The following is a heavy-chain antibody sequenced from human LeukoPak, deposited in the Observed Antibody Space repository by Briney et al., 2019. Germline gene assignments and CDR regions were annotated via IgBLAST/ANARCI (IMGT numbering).Heavy chain of an antibody. CDR2: IRYDGSNK. J-gene: IGHJ4*02. D-gene: IGHD3-22*01. Sequence: GGSLRLSCAASGFTFSSYGMHWVRQAPGKGLEWVAFIRYDGSNKYYADSVKGRFTISRDNSKNTLYLQMNSLRAEDTAVYYCAKDLSYYESSGRAYYFDYWGQGTLVTVSS. CDR3: AKDLSYYESSGRAYYFDY. CDR1: GFTFSSYG. V-gene: IGHV3-30*02.